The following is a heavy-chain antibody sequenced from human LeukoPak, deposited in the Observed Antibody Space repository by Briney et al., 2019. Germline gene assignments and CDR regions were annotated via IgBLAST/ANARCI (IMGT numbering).Heavy chain of an antibody. Sequence: TSETLSLTCTVSGGSISTYYWSWIRQPPGKRLEWIGYNLYTGNTNYNPSLKSRVTMSVDTSKNQFSLKLSSVTAADTAVYYCAREDPQTTVPEGMDVWGPGTTVTVSS. CDR2: NLYTGNT. CDR1: GGSISTYY. J-gene: IGHJ6*02. D-gene: IGHD4-17*01. CDR3: AREDPQTTVPEGMDV. V-gene: IGHV4-59*01.